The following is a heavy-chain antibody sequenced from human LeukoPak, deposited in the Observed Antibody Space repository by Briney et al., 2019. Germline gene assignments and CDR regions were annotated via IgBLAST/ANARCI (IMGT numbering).Heavy chain of an antibody. D-gene: IGHD2-21*02. CDR3: ARTGHVGHIVVVTARAYYFDY. CDR2: IYYSGST. V-gene: IGHV4-59*12. CDR1: GGSISSYY. J-gene: IGHJ4*02. Sequence: PSETLSLTCTASGGSISSYYWSWIRQPPGKGLEWIGYIYYSGSTNYNPSLKSRVTISVDTSKNQFSLKLSSVTAADTAVYYCARTGHVGHIVVVTARAYYFDYWGQGTLVTVSS.